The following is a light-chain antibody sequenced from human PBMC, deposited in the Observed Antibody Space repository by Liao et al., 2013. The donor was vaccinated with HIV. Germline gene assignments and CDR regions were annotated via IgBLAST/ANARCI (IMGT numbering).Light chain of an antibody. CDR3: QVWDSSSDHYV. CDR1: DIGSKS. J-gene: IGLJ1*01. V-gene: IGLV3-21*04. Sequence: SYELTQTPSVSVAPGKTARITCGGNDIGSKSVHWYQQKPGQAPVLVIYYDSDRPSGIPERFSGSNSGNTATLTISRVEAGDEADYYCQVWDSSSDHYVFGTGTKFTVL. CDR2: YDS.